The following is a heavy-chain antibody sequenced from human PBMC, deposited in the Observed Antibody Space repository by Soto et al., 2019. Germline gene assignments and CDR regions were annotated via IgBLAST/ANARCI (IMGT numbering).Heavy chain of an antibody. D-gene: IGHD3-22*01. J-gene: IGHJ4*02. CDR3: TSGYYYDSSGYSEY. Sequence: EVQLVESGGGLVQPGGSLKLSCAASGFTFSGSAMHWVRQASGKGLEWVGRIRSKANSYATAYAASVKGRFTISRDDSKNTTYLKMNSLKAEDTAVYYCTSGYYYDSSGYSEYWGQGTLVTVSS. CDR2: IRSKANSYAT. V-gene: IGHV3-73*02. CDR1: GFTFSGSA.